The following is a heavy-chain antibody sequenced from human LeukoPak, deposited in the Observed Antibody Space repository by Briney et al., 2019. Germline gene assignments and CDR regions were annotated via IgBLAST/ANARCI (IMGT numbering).Heavy chain of an antibody. Sequence: ASVKVSCKASGYTFTTLDINWVRQATGQGLEWMGWINPKSGNTGYAQKFQGRVTITRDTSISTAYMELSSLRSEDTAVYYCARSSEAQTYYDFWSGYSGGYSYAFDIWGQGTMVTVSS. J-gene: IGHJ3*02. V-gene: IGHV1-8*03. CDR3: ARSSEAQTYYDFWSGYSGGYSYAFDI. CDR2: INPKSGNT. CDR1: GYTFTTLD. D-gene: IGHD3-3*01.